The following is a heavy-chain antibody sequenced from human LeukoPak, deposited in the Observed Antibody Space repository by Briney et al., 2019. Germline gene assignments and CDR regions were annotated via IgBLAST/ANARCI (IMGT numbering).Heavy chain of an antibody. Sequence: ASVKVSCKASGYTFTGYYMYWVRQGPGQGLEWMGWINPNSGGTNYAQKFQGRVTMTTDTSISTAYTELSSLRSEDTAEYYCARLVGSSGRLDYWGQGTLVTVSS. J-gene: IGHJ4*02. D-gene: IGHD6-6*01. CDR2: INPNSGGT. CDR3: ARLVGSSGRLDY. V-gene: IGHV1-2*02. CDR1: GYTFTGYY.